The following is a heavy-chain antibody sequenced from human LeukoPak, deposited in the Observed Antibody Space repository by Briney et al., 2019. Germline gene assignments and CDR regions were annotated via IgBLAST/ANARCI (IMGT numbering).Heavy chain of an antibody. CDR2: INPSGGST. CDR3: ARDNDFWSGYQYHYYYYYVDV. J-gene: IGHJ6*03. CDR1: GYTFTSYY. D-gene: IGHD3-3*01. Sequence: ASVKVSCKASGYTFTSYYMHWVRQAPGQGLEWMGIINPSGGSTSYAQKFQGRVTMTRDTSTSTVYMELSSLRSEDTAVYYCARDNDFWSGYQYHYYYYYVDVWGKGTTVTVSS. V-gene: IGHV1-46*01.